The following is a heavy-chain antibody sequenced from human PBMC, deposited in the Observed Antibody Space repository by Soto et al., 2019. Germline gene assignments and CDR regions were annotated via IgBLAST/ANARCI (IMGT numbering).Heavy chain of an antibody. CDR1: GFTFGDSY. D-gene: IGHD2-15*01. V-gene: IGHV3-11*06. Sequence: PGGSLRLSCAGSGFTFGDSYMSWIRQAPGKGLEWLSYISPGSRYPAYADSVKGRFAISRDNAKRSLYLQMMSLTAEDTAIYYCVRGGGGGLFDPWGQGTMVTVSS. CDR3: VRGGGGGLFDP. CDR2: ISPGSRYP. J-gene: IGHJ5*02.